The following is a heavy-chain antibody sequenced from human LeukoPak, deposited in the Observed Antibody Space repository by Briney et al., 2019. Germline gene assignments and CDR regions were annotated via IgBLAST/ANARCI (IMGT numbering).Heavy chain of an antibody. CDR2: IIPIFGTA. V-gene: IGHV1-69*06. D-gene: IGHD5-24*01. CDR3: ARGAARMVEVAPIISFEF. CDR1: GGTFSSYA. Sequence: SVKVSCKASGGTFSSYAISWVRQAPGQGLEWMGGIIPIFGTANYAQKFQGRVTITADKSTSTAYMELSSLRAEDTAVYYCARGAARMVEVAPIISFEFWGQGTLVTVSS. J-gene: IGHJ4*02.